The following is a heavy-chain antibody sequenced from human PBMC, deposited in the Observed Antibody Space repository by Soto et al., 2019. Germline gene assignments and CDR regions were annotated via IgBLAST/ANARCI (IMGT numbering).Heavy chain of an antibody. CDR1: GSSISSSGYY. Sequence: SETLSLTCTVSGSSISSSGYYWGWIRQPPGKGLEWIGSIYYSGSTYYNPSLKSRVTISVDTSKNQFSLKLNSVTAADTAVYYCARPAAASYYYYGMDVWGQGTTVTVSS. CDR3: ARPAAASYYYYGMDV. CDR2: IYYSGST. J-gene: IGHJ6*02. D-gene: IGHD6-25*01. V-gene: IGHV4-39*01.